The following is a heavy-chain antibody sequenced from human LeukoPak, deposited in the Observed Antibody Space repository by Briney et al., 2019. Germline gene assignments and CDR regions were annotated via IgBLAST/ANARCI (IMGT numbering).Heavy chain of an antibody. J-gene: IGHJ4*02. V-gene: IGHV4-59*01. D-gene: IGHD6-13*01. CDR2: IYSSGST. Sequence: SETLSLACTVSGGSISSYYWSWIRQPPGKGLEWIGYIYSSGSTNYNPSLKSRVTISVDTSKNQFSLKLSSVTAADTAVYYCVRGGYSRSWYYFDYWGQGTLVTVSS. CDR3: VRGGYSRSWYYFDY. CDR1: GGSISSYY.